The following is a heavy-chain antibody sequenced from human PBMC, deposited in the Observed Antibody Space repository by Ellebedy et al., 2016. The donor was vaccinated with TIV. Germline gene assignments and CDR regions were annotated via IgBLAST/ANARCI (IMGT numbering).Heavy chain of an antibody. CDR3: TRDAVGSLDY. D-gene: IGHD3-10*01. Sequence: GESLKISCAASGFTVGSKYMTWVRQAPGKGLEWVSIIYTNGDTYYADSVQGRFAVSSDKNKNTVYLQMNGLRSEDTAVYYCTRDAVGSLDYWGQGTLVAVSS. CDR1: GFTVGSKY. J-gene: IGHJ4*02. V-gene: IGHV3-66*03. CDR2: IYTNGDT.